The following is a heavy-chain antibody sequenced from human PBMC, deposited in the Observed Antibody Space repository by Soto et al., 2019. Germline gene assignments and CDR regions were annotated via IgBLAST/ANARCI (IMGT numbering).Heavy chain of an antibody. D-gene: IGHD6-13*01. Sequence: LRLSCAASGFTFSSYGMYWVRQAPGKGLEWVAVIWYDGSNKYYADSVKGRFTISRDNSKNTLYLQMNSLRAEDTAVYYCARAAAGTNSYYGMDVWGQGTTVTVSS. CDR2: IWYDGSNK. J-gene: IGHJ6*02. V-gene: IGHV3-33*07. CDR1: GFTFSSYG. CDR3: ARAAAGTNSYYGMDV.